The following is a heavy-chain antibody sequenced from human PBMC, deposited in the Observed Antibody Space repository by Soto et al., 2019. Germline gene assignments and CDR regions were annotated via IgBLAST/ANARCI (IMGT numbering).Heavy chain of an antibody. CDR2: INPSGGST. D-gene: IGHD3-3*01. CDR3: ARDYKRDYDFWSGYYKDYYYYGMDV. CDR1: GYTFTSYY. J-gene: IGHJ6*02. V-gene: IGHV1-46*01. Sequence: GASVKVSCKASGYTFTSYYMHWVRQAPGQGLEWMGIINPSGGSTSYAQKFQGRVTMTRDTSTSTVYMELSSLRSEDTAVYYCARDYKRDYDFWSGYYKDYYYYGMDVWGQGTTVTVSS.